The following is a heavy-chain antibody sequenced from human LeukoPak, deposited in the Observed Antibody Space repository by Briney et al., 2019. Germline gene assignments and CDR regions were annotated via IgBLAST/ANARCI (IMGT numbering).Heavy chain of an antibody. CDR1: DGSSSSSS. CDR2: IYYSGST. Sequence: PSETLSLTCTVSDGSSSSSSWNWIWQPPAKRLEWIGYIYYSGSTKYNPYLERRVTISVDTYKNQIYLKLRSVTAADTAIYYCARRQQTGGYNGLQNWFDPWGQGTLVTVS. CDR3: ARRQQTGGYNGLQNWFDP. V-gene: IGHV4-59*08. J-gene: IGHJ5*02. D-gene: IGHD5-24*01.